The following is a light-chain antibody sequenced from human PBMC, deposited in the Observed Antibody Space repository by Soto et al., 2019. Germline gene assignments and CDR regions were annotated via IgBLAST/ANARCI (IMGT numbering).Light chain of an antibody. Sequence: DIQMTQSPSTLSASVGDRVTITCRASQSISSWLAWYQQKPGKAPKVLIYKASSLESGVPSRFSGSGSGTEFTLTISSLQPDDVATYYCQQYNIYPRTFGQGAKVDIK. V-gene: IGKV1-5*03. CDR3: QQYNIYPRT. CDR2: KAS. CDR1: QSISSW. J-gene: IGKJ1*01.